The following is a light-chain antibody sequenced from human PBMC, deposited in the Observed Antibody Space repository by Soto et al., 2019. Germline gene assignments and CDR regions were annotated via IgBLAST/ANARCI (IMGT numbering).Light chain of an antibody. CDR3: QQYHTYWT. CDR2: DAS. V-gene: IGKV1-5*01. CDR1: QSISTW. Sequence: DIPMTQSPSTLSASVGDRVTITCRASQSISTWLAWYQQKPGKAPKLLIYDASSLESGVPSRFSGSGSGTEFTVTISSLQPDDFATYYCQQYHTYWTFGQGTKVEMK. J-gene: IGKJ1*01.